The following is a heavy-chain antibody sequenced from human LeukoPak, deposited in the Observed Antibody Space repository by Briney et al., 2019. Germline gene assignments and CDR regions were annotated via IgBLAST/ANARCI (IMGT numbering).Heavy chain of an antibody. V-gene: IGHV3-30*02. Sequence: GGSLRLSCAASGFTFSSYGMHWVRQAPGKGLEWVAFIRYDGSNKYYADSVKGRFTISRDNSKNTLYLQMNSLRAEDTVVYYCARDLSVALGWFDPWGQGTLVTVSS. J-gene: IGHJ5*02. CDR2: IRYDGSNK. CDR3: ARDLSVALGWFDP. CDR1: GFTFSSYG. D-gene: IGHD4-23*01.